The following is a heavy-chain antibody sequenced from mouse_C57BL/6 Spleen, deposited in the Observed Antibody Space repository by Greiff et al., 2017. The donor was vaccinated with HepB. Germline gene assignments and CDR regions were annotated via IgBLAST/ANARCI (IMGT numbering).Heavy chain of an antibody. V-gene: IGHV5-9*01. CDR3: ARHFYDGYPFAY. CDR2: ISGGGGNT. Sequence: EVKVVESGGGLVKPGGSLKLSCAASGFTFSSYTMSWVRQTPEKRLEWVATISGGGGNTYYPDSVKGRFTISRDNAKNTLYLQMSSLRSEDTALYYCARHFYDGYPFAYWGQGTLVTVSA. J-gene: IGHJ3*01. D-gene: IGHD2-3*01. CDR1: GFTFSSYT.